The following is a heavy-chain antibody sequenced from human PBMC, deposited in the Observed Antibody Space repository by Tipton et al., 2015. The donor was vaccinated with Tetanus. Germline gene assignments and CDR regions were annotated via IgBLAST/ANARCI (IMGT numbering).Heavy chain of an antibody. CDR3: ARRSYCTSTRCFDAFDL. D-gene: IGHD2-2*01. CDR1: GDSMTKYY. CDR2: VFHSGST. V-gene: IGHV4-59*01. Sequence: TLSLTCIVSGDSMTKYYWSWIRQPPGKGLEWISYVFHSGSTNYNPSLKSRVAISMDASKNQISLKLRSVTAADTAVYFCARRSYCTSTRCFDAFDLWGPGTRVTVSS. J-gene: IGHJ3*01.